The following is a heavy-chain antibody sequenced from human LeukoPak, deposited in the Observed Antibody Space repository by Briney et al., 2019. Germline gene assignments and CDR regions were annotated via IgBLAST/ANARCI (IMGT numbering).Heavy chain of an antibody. V-gene: IGHV3-33*01. J-gene: IGHJ6*02. Sequence: GGSLRLSCAACGFTFSSYGMHLVRQAPGKGLEWVAVIWYDGSNKYYADSVKGRFTISRDNSKNTLYLQMNSLRAEDTAVYYCARPLGYCSSTSCRSYYYGMDVWGQGTTVTVSS. CDR1: GFTFSSYG. CDR3: ARPLGYCSSTSCRSYYYGMDV. CDR2: IWYDGSNK. D-gene: IGHD2-2*01.